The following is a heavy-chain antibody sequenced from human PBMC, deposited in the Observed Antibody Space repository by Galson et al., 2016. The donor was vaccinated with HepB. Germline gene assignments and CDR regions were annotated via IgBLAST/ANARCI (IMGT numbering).Heavy chain of an antibody. V-gene: IGHV3-74*01. CDR1: GFTFSHDW. CDR3: ATSNYCSKRCAAFDP. CDR2: ITHDGSGA. D-gene: IGHD2-2*01. Sequence: SLRLSCAASGFTFSHDWMHRVRQAPGKGLVWVSRITHDGSGANYADSVKGRFTISRDNAKNSLYLQMSSLRAEDTAVYYCATSNYCSKRCAAFDPWGQGTLVTVSS. J-gene: IGHJ5*02.